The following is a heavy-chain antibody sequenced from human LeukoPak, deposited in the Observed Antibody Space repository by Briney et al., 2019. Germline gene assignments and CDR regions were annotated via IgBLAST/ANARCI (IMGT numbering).Heavy chain of an antibody. CDR3: AKSPYFYNSGRSVDV. CDR2: ISGSGGTS. V-gene: IGHV3-23*01. D-gene: IGHD3-10*01. CDR1: GFTFSNSA. Sequence: GGSLRLSCLPSGFTFSNSAMTWVRQAPGKGLEWVSSISGSGGTSYYADSVKGRFTISRDSAKNMLFLQMNRLRAEDTAVYYCAKSPYFYNSGRSVDVWGKGTTVTVSS. J-gene: IGHJ6*04.